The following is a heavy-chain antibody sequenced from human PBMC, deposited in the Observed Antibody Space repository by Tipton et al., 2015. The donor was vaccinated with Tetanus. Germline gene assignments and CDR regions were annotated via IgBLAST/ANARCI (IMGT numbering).Heavy chain of an antibody. CDR2: VSSSGNS. J-gene: IGHJ4*02. CDR1: GGSVSSYY. D-gene: IGHD2-2*01. Sequence: GLVKPSGTLSLTCTVSGGSVSSYYWTWFRQPPGKRLEWIGFVSSSGNSNYSPPLTGRVSMSLDTSKQQFSLSLTSATAADTAVYYCARGWSECSSWSCSPFDSWGQGTLVTVSS. V-gene: IGHV4-4*07. CDR3: ARGWSECSSWSCSPFDS.